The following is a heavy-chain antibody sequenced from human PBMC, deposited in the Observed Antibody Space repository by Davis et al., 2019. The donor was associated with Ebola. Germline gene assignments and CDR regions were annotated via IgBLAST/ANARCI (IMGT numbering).Heavy chain of an antibody. D-gene: IGHD3-10*01. CDR1: GGSFSGYY. Sequence: SETLSLTCAVYGGSFSGYYWSWIRQPPGKGLEWIGEINHSGSTNYNPSLKSRVTISVDTSKNQFPLKLSSVTAADTAVYYCASWGVHAWGGGMDVWGQGTTVTVSS. J-gene: IGHJ6*02. CDR3: ASWGVHAWGGGMDV. CDR2: INHSGST. V-gene: IGHV4-34*01.